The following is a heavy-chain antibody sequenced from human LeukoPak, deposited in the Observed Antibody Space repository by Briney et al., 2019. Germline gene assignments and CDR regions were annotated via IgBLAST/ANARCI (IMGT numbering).Heavy chain of an antibody. CDR3: ARDRVYCSGGSCYPYYFDY. D-gene: IGHD2-15*01. J-gene: IGHJ4*02. Sequence: GGSLRLSCAASGFTVSSNYMSWVRQAPGEGLEWVSVIYSGGSTYYADSVKGRFTISRDNSKNTLYLQMNSLRAEDTAVYYCARDRVYCSGGSCYPYYFDYWGQGTLVTVSS. V-gene: IGHV3-66*01. CDR2: IYSGGST. CDR1: GFTVSSNY.